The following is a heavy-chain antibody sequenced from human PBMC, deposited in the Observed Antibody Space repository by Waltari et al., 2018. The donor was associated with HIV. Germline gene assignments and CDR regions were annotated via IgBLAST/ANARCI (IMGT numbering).Heavy chain of an antibody. J-gene: IGHJ6*02. CDR3: ARDSGLYGTYSHGMDV. CDR2: IYYSGST. V-gene: IGHV4-31*03. CDR1: GGPVSRDIHY. D-gene: IGHD4-17*01. Sequence: QVQLQESGPGLVKPSQTLSLTCTVAGGPVSRDIHYWSWFRQHPGKGLEWIGYIYYSGSTYYNPSLKSRVIISIDTSQNQFSLELTSVTAADTAVYYCARDSGLYGTYSHGMDVWGQGTTVTVSS.